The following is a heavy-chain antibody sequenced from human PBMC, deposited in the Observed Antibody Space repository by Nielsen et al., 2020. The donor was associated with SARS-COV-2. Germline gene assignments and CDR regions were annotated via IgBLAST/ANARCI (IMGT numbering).Heavy chain of an antibody. Sequence: ASVKVSCKASGYTFTGYYMHWVRQAPGQGLEWMGRINPNSGGTNYAQKFQGRVTMTRDTSISTAYMELSRLRSDDTAAYYCARDRGGKTTGNWFDPWGQGTLVTVSS. D-gene: IGHD4-17*01. CDR1: GYTFTGYY. CDR2: INPNSGGT. V-gene: IGHV1-2*06. J-gene: IGHJ5*02. CDR3: ARDRGGKTTGNWFDP.